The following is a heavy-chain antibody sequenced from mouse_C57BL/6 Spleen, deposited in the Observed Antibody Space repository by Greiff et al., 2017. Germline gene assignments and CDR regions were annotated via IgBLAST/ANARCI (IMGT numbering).Heavy chain of an antibody. CDR2: IDPSDSET. CDR1: GYTFTSYW. CDR3: ARAYYSNYGAMDY. Sequence: VQLQQPGAELVRPGSSVKLSCKASGYTFTSYWMHWVKQRPIQGLEWIGNIDPSDSETHYNQKFKDKATLTVDKSSSTAYMQLSSLTSEDSAVYYCARAYYSNYGAMDYWGQGTSVTVSS. V-gene: IGHV1-52*01. D-gene: IGHD2-5*01. J-gene: IGHJ4*01.